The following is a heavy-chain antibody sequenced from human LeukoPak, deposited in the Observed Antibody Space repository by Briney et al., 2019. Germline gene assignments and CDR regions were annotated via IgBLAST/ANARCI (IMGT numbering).Heavy chain of an antibody. CDR3: ARGRSAVTTPSHFDY. J-gene: IGHJ4*02. CDR1: GGTFTSYA. CDR2: IIPIFGTA. D-gene: IGHD4-17*01. V-gene: IGHV1-69*06. Sequence: SVKVSCKASGGTFTSYAISWVRQAPGQGLEWMGGIIPIFGTANYAQKFQRRVTITADKSTSTAYMELSSLRSEDTAVYYCARGRSAVTTPSHFDYWGQGTLVTVSS.